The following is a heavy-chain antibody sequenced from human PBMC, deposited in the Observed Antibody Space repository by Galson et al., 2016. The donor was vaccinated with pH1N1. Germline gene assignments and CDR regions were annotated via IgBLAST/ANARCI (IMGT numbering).Heavy chain of an antibody. CDR3: ARDHYFGSGIHY. V-gene: IGHV4-61*02. Sequence: TLSLTCTVSGGSISSGSYYWSWIRQPAGKGLEWIGRIYTSGNTNYNPSLKSRVTISVDTSKNQFSLELTSVTAADTAFYYCARDHYFGSGIHYWGQGIQVTVS. CDR2: IYTSGNT. J-gene: IGHJ4*02. CDR1: GGSISSGSYY. D-gene: IGHD3-10*01.